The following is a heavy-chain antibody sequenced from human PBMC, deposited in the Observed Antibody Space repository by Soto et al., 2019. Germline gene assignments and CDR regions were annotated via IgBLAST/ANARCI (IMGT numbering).Heavy chain of an antibody. V-gene: IGHV3-30-3*01. Sequence: PGGSLRLSCAASGFTFSSYVMHWVRQAPGKGLEWVAVISYDGSNKYYADSVKGRFTISRDNSKNTLYLQMNSLRTEDTAVYYCARDRGVHYYFYYMDVWGQGTTVTVSS. CDR3: ARDRGVHYYFYYMDV. J-gene: IGHJ6*02. CDR1: GFTFSSYV. D-gene: IGHD3-10*01. CDR2: ISYDGSNK.